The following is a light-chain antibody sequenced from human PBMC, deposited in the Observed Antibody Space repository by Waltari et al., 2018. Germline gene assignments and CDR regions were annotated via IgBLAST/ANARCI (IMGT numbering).Light chain of an antibody. Sequence: QLVLTQSPSASASLGASVKLTCTLSSGHSSNVIAWHQQQPEKGPRYLMKVNSDGSHSKGDEIPDRFSGSSSGAERYPTISSVQSEDEADYYCQTGGHGTWVFGGGTKLTVL. J-gene: IGLJ3*02. CDR2: VNSDGSH. CDR1: SGHSSNV. V-gene: IGLV4-69*01. CDR3: QTGGHGTWV.